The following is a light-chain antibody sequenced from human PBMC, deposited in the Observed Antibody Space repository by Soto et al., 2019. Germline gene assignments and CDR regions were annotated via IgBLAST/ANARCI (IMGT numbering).Light chain of an antibody. CDR2: EVT. V-gene: IGLV2-8*01. Sequence: QSALAQPPSASGSPGQSVTISCTGTSSDIGSYNYVSWYRLHPGKAPKLMIYEVTERPSGVPDRFSGSNSGNTASLTVSGLQAEDEADYYCSSYAGSNIYVFGTGTKVTVL. CDR3: SSYAGSNIYV. J-gene: IGLJ1*01. CDR1: SSDIGSYNY.